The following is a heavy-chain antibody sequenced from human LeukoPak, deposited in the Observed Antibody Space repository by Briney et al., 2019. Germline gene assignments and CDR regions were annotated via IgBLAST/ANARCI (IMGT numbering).Heavy chain of an antibody. D-gene: IGHD3-9*01. CDR3: ARDGYDILTGYYRDY. V-gene: IGHV4-34*01. CDR2: VNHSGST. CDR1: GGSFSGYY. Sequence: SETLSLTCAVYGGSFSGYYWSWIRQPPGKGLELIGEVNHSGSTNYNPSLKSRVTISVDTSKNQFSLKLSSVTAADTAVYYCARDGYDILTGYYRDYWGQGTLVTVSS. J-gene: IGHJ4*02.